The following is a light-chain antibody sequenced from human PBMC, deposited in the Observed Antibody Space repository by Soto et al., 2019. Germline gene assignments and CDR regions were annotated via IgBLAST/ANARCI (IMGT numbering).Light chain of an antibody. CDR3: QQYGGSPLVT. Sequence: ETVLTQSPGTLSLSPWERATLSCRASQSISSGYLAWYQQRPGQAPRLLISGASNRATGIPDRFSGSGSGTEFTLTISRLEPEDFAVYYCQQYGGSPLVTFGGGTKVEIK. V-gene: IGKV3-20*01. CDR2: GAS. J-gene: IGKJ4*01. CDR1: QSISSGY.